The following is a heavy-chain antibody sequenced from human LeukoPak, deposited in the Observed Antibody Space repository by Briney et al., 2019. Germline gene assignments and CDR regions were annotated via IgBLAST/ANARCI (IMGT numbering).Heavy chain of an antibody. V-gene: IGHV5-51*01. CDR1: GYSFSSYW. D-gene: IGHD3-10*01. J-gene: IGHJ4*02. CDR3: TRHGLYWYGSGSYYKPPDY. Sequence: GESLKISFKGSGYSFSSYWIGWVRQMPGTGMEWMGIIYPGDSDTRYSPSFQGQVTISADKSISTAYLQWSSLKASDTAMYYCTRHGLYWYGSGSYYKPPDYWGQGTLVTVSS. CDR2: IYPGDSDT.